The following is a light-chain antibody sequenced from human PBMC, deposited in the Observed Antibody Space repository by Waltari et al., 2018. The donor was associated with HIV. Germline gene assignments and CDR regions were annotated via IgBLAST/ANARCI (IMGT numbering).Light chain of an antibody. CDR2: ETT. Sequence: QSALTQPASVSGSPRQSITISCTGTSRDVGGYSLVSWYQQHPGKAPQLIIYETTRRPSGVSLRFSGSKSGNTASLAISGLRADDEADYYCSSYTSTNTWIFGGGTKVAVL. J-gene: IGLJ2*01. CDR3: SSYTSTNTWI. V-gene: IGLV2-23*01. CDR1: SRDVGGYSL.